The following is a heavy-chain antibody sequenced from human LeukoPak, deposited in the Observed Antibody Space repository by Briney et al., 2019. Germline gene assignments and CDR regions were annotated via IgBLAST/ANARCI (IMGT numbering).Heavy chain of an antibody. CDR2: IYHSGST. Sequence: TPSQTLSLTCAVSGGSIRSGGYSWSWIRQPPGKGLEWIGYIYHSGSTNYNPSLKSRVTISVDTSKNQFSLKLSSVTAADTAVYYCARGSWQWPRPFDYWGQGTLVTVSS. CDR3: ARGSWQWPRPFDY. J-gene: IGHJ4*02. V-gene: IGHV4-30-2*01. D-gene: IGHD6-19*01. CDR1: GGSIRSGGYS.